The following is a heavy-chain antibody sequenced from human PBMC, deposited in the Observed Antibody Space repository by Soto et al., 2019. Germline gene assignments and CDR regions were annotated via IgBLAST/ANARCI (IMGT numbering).Heavy chain of an antibody. CDR3: ARVSGDSSGYYPYYYYGMDV. V-gene: IGHV4-31*03. CDR1: GGSISSGGYY. D-gene: IGHD3-22*01. Sequence: QVRLQESGPGLVKPSQTLSLTCTVSGGSISSGGYYWSWIRQHPGKGLEWIGYIYYSGSTYYNPSLKSRVTISVDTSKNQFSLKLSSVTAADTAVYYCARVSGDSSGYYPYYYYGMDVWGQGTTVTVSS. CDR2: IYYSGST. J-gene: IGHJ6*02.